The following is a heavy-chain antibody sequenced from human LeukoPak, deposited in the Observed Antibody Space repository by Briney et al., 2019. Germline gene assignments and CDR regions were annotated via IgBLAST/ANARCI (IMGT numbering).Heavy chain of an antibody. D-gene: IGHD3-22*01. J-gene: IGHJ6*02. V-gene: IGHV3-74*01. CDR2: INSDGSST. CDR1: GFTFSSYW. CDR3: ARTSSGPYYYYYGMDV. Sequence: GGSLRLSCAASGFTFSSYWMHWVRQAPGKGLVWVSRINSDGSSTSYADSVKGRLTISRDNAKNTLYLQMNSLRAEDTAVYYCARTSSGPYYYYYGMDVWGQGTTVTASS.